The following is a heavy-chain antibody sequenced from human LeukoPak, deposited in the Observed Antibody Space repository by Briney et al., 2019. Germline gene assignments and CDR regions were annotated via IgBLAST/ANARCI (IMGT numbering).Heavy chain of an antibody. CDR3: ARAYDYGGNLVPFDY. V-gene: IGHV1-2*02. Sequence: ASVKVSCKASGYTFTGYYMHWVRQAPGQGLEWMGWINPHSGGTNSAQKFQGRVTMTRDTSISTAYMELSRLRSDDTAVYYCARAYDYGGNLVPFDYCGQGTLVTVSS. CDR2: INPHSGGT. D-gene: IGHD4-23*01. J-gene: IGHJ4*02. CDR1: GYTFTGYY.